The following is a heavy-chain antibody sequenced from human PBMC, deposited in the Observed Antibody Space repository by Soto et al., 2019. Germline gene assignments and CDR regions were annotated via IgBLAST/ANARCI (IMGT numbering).Heavy chain of an antibody. CDR3: ARGIAAAGTGVYNWFDP. CDR2: IYYSGST. D-gene: IGHD6-13*01. Sequence: PSETLSLTCTVSGGSISSGDYYWSWIRQPPGKGLEWIGYIYYSGSTYYNPSLKSRVTISVDTSKNQFSLKLSSVTAADTAVYYCARGIAAAGTGVYNWFDPWGQGTLVTVS. CDR1: GGSISSGDYY. J-gene: IGHJ5*02. V-gene: IGHV4-30-4*01.